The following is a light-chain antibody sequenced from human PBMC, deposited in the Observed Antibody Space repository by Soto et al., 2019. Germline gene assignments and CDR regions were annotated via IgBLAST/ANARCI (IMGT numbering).Light chain of an antibody. CDR3: QQYYSYPLT. CDR1: QGISSY. J-gene: IGKJ4*01. CDR2: AAS. Sequence: AIRMTQSPSSFSASTGDRVTISCRASQGISSYLACYQQKPGKAPKLLIYAASTLQSGVPSRFSGSGSGTDFTLTISCLQSEDFATYYCQQYYSYPLTFGGGTKVDIK. V-gene: IGKV1-8*01.